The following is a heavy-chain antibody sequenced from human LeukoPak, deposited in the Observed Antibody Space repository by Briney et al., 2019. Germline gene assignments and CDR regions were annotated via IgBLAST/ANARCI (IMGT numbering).Heavy chain of an antibody. Sequence: RASVKVSCKVSGDTFITYAISWVRQAPGQGLEWMGGVIPISGTTRYAQKFHGRVTITADESTSTAYMELSNLRSEDTAVYYCARKGDTVVVPAAIPAFSSDDYYYMDVWGKGTTVTVSS. CDR1: GDTFITYA. J-gene: IGHJ6*03. CDR2: VIPISGTT. D-gene: IGHD2-2*01. V-gene: IGHV1-69*13. CDR3: ARKGDTVVVPAAIPAFSSDDYYYMDV.